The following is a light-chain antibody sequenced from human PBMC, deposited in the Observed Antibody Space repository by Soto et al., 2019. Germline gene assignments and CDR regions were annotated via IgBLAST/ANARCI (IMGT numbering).Light chain of an antibody. CDR2: AAS. Sequence: DIQMTQSPSSLSASVGDRVTITCRASQGISNYLVWYQQKPGKVPKLLIYAASTLQSGVPSRFSGSESGTAFTLPISSLLPEDFATYYCQSYNHAATFGGGTKVEIK. CDR1: QGISNY. V-gene: IGKV1-27*01. J-gene: IGKJ4*01. CDR3: QSYNHAAT.